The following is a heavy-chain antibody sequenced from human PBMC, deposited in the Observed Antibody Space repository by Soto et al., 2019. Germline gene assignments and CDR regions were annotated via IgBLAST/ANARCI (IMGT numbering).Heavy chain of an antibody. J-gene: IGHJ1*01. Sequence: QVQLVESGGGVVQPGRSLRLSCAASGFTFSSYAMHWVRQAPGKGLEWVAVISYDGSNKYYADSVKGRFTISRDNSKNTLDLQMNSLRAEDKAVYYCARDRIAAAGTDFQHWGQGTLVTVSS. CDR1: GFTFSSYA. V-gene: IGHV3-30-3*01. CDR3: ARDRIAAAGTDFQH. CDR2: ISYDGSNK. D-gene: IGHD6-13*01.